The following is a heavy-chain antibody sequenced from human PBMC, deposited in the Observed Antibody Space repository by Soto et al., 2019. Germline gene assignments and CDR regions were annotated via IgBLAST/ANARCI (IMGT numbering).Heavy chain of an antibody. CDR2: ISSSSSTI. D-gene: IGHD6-13*01. V-gene: IGHV3-48*01. Sequence: EVQLVESGGGLVQPGGSLRLSCAASGFTFSSYSMNWVRQAPGKGLEWVSYISSSSSTIYYADSVKGRFTISRDNDKNSLYLQMNSLRGEDTAVYYCARHPERIAEIGWFDPWGQGTLVTVSS. J-gene: IGHJ5*02. CDR3: ARHPERIAEIGWFDP. CDR1: GFTFSSYS.